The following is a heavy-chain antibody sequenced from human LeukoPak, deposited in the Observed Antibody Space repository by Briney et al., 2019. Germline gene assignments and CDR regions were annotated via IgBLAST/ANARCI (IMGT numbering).Heavy chain of an antibody. V-gene: IGHV4-34*01. CDR1: GGSFSGYY. CDR3: ARGLPAYFGWTRAFDY. Sequence: SETLSLTCAVYGGSFSGYYWSWIRQPPGKGLEWIGEINHSGSTNYNPSLKSRVTISVDTSKNQFPLKLSSVTAADTAVYYCARGLPAYFGWTRAFDYWGQGTLVTVSS. CDR2: INHSGST. D-gene: IGHD3-10*01. J-gene: IGHJ4*02.